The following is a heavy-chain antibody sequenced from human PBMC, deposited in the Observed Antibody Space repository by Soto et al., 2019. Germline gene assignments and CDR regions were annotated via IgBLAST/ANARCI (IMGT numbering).Heavy chain of an antibody. CDR3: ARKTEGGFGSYPIDY. D-gene: IGHD1-26*01. Sequence: GGSLRLSCAASGFTFSSYSMNWVRQAPGKGLEWVSSISSSSSYIYYADSVKGRFTISRDNAKNSLYLQMNSLRAEDTAVYYCARKTEGGFGSYPIDYWGQGTLVTVSS. CDR1: GFTFSSYS. J-gene: IGHJ4*02. V-gene: IGHV3-21*01. CDR2: ISSSSSYI.